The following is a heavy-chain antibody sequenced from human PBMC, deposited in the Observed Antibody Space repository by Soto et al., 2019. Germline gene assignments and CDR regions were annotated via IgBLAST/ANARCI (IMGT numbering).Heavy chain of an antibody. Sequence: QVQLQESGPGLVKPSQTLSLTCTVSGGSISSGDYYWSWIRQPPGKGLEWIGYIYYSGSTYYNPSLQSRVTISVDTSKYQFSLKLSSVTAADTAVYYCARERVGGATTASYFDYWGQGTLVTVSS. D-gene: IGHD1-26*01. CDR2: IYYSGST. J-gene: IGHJ4*02. CDR3: ARERVGGATTASYFDY. V-gene: IGHV4-30-4*01. CDR1: GGSISSGDYY.